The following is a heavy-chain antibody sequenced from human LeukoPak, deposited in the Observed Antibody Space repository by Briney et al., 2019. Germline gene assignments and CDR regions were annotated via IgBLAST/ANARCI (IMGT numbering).Heavy chain of an antibody. J-gene: IGHJ5*02. Sequence: SETLSLTCTVSGGSISSSSYYWGWIRQPPGKGLEWIGSIYYSGSTYYNPSLKSRVTISLDKSKNQLSLKLSSVTAADTAIYYCARNHYDSSGYYPSWFDPWGQGTLVTVSS. CDR2: IYYSGST. V-gene: IGHV4-39*07. D-gene: IGHD3-22*01. CDR1: GGSISSSSYY. CDR3: ARNHYDSSGYYPSWFDP.